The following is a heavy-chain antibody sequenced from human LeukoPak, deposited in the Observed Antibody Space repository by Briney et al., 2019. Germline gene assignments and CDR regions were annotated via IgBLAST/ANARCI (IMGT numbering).Heavy chain of an antibody. CDR1: GGSVSGYY. CDR3: ARHDSIGYYQRGMDV. D-gene: IGHD3-16*01. Sequence: SETLSLTCAVSGGSVSGYYWSWNRLSPGKGRGGVGYIYYTGTIIYSPSLKSRVTLSVDTSKNQISLNLRSVTAADTAVYYCARHDSIGYYQRGMDVWGQGTTVIVSS. V-gene: IGHV4-59*08. J-gene: IGHJ6*02. CDR2: IYYTGTI.